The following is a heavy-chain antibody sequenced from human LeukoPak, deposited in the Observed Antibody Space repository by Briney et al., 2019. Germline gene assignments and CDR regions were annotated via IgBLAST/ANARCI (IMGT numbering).Heavy chain of an antibody. Sequence: GGSLRLSCAASGFTFSSYGMSWVRQAPGKGLEWVSTISSSGFSTYFADSVKGRFTISRDSSRNTLYLQMDSLRAEDPALYYCAKSTTSGTTGYWADWGQGTLVTVSS. CDR3: AKSTTSGTTGYWAD. V-gene: IGHV3-23*01. CDR1: GFTFSSYG. CDR2: ISSSGFST. D-gene: IGHD3-9*01. J-gene: IGHJ4*02.